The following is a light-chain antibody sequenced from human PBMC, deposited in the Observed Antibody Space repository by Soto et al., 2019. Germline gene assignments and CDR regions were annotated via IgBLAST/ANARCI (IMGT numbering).Light chain of an antibody. CDR2: AAS. Sequence: DIQMTQSPSSLSASVGDRVTITCRASQGISNYLAWYQQKPGKVPKLLIYAASTLQSGVPSRFSVSGSRTDFTLTISSLQPEDVATYYCQKYNSAPRTFGQGTKVEIK. CDR3: QKYNSAPRT. CDR1: QGISNY. J-gene: IGKJ1*01. V-gene: IGKV1-27*01.